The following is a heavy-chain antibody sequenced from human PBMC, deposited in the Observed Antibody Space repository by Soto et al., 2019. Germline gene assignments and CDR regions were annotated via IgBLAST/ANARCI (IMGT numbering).Heavy chain of an antibody. V-gene: IGHV4-61*08. D-gene: IGHD6-13*01. Sequence: SGTLSLTCTVSGGSISSGGYYWSGIRQHPGKGLEWIGYIYYSGSTNYNPSLKIRVTISVDTSKNQFSLKLSSVTAADTAVYYCARRYSSSFDYWGQGTLVTVSS. CDR2: IYYSGST. J-gene: IGHJ4*02. CDR1: GGSISSGGYY. CDR3: ARRYSSSFDY.